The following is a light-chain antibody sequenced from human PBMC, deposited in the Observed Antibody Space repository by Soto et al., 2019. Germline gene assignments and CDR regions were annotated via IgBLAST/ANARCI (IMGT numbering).Light chain of an antibody. CDR2: SAS. CDR3: QQTHSFPIT. CDR1: QGMSNW. V-gene: IGKV1D-12*01. J-gene: IGKJ5*01. Sequence: EIQMTQSQSSVSASVGDRVTITCRASQGMSNWVAWYRQTPGKAPDLLISSASSLQSGVPSRFSSSGSGTDFTLTISSLQPEDFAIYYCQQTHSFPITFGQGTRLEIK.